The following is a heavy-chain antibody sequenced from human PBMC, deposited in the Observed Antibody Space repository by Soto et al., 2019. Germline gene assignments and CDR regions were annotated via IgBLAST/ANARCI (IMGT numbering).Heavy chain of an antibody. CDR3: AIGDPYCGGYCFPSNDAFDI. Sequence: ASVKVSCKASGYTFTSYYMHWVRQAPEQGLEWMGIINPSGGSTSYAQKFQGRVTMTRDTSTSTVYMELSSLRSEDTAVYYCAIGDPYCGGYCFPSNDAFDIWGQGTMVTVSS. D-gene: IGHD2-21*02. CDR1: GYTFTSYY. CDR2: INPSGGST. J-gene: IGHJ3*02. V-gene: IGHV1-46*01.